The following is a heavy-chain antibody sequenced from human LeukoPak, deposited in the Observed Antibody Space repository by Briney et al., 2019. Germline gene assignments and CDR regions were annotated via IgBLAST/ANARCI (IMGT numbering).Heavy chain of an antibody. CDR1: GGSISSGGYY. D-gene: IGHD3-16*02. Sequence: KPSETLSLTCTVSGGSISSGGYYWSWIRQPPGKGLEWIGYIYHSGSTYYNPSLKSRVTISVDTSKNQFSLKLSSVTAADTAVYYCARDGPSLLRLGELSPYYFDYWGQGTLVTVSS. CDR2: IYHSGST. V-gene: IGHV4-30-2*01. J-gene: IGHJ4*02. CDR3: ARDGPSLLRLGELSPYYFDY.